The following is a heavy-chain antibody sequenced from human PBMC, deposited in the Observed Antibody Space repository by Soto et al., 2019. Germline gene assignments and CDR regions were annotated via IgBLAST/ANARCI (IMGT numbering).Heavy chain of an antibody. D-gene: IGHD3-10*01. Sequence: PSETLSLTCTVSGGSISSGGYYWSWIRQHPGKGLEWIGYIYYSGSTYYNPSLKSRVTMSVDTSKNQFSLKLSSVTAADTAVYYCARDTISWEFDPWGQGTLVTVSS. CDR2: IYYSGST. V-gene: IGHV4-31*03. CDR3: ARDTISWEFDP. J-gene: IGHJ5*02. CDR1: GGSISSGGYY.